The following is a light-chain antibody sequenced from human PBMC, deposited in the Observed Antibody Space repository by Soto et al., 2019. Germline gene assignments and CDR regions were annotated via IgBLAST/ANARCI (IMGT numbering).Light chain of an antibody. CDR1: QSVRRSH. CDR3: QQYGSTIT. Sequence: ELLVTQSPGNLALSPGERASLACGDSQSVRRSHLAWYQPKPGQAPRLLIYGASNSATGNPDRFSGSGSGTDFTLTISRLEPEYLAVYYCQQYGSTITFRQGTRLEIK. V-gene: IGKV3-20*01. CDR2: GAS. J-gene: IGKJ5*01.